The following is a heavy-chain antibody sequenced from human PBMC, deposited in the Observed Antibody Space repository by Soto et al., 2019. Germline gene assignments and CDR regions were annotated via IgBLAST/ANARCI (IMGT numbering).Heavy chain of an antibody. Sequence: GGSLRLSCSVAGFTFSAYWMHWVRQVPGKGLTWVSRISDDGSTATYADSVKGRFVISRDNAKNSLYLEMNTLRADDSGLYYCARGPRVSSTGTGAHWGRGTLVT. CDR3: ARGPRVSSTGTGAH. V-gene: IGHV3-74*01. CDR2: ISDDGSTA. J-gene: IGHJ4*02. CDR1: GFTFSAYW. D-gene: IGHD1-1*01.